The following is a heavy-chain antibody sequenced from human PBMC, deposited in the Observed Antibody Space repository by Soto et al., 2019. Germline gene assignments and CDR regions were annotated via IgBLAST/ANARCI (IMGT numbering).Heavy chain of an antibody. Sequence: TGGSLRLSCVASGFNFSNYDMSWVRQAPGKGLQWVSSISRSSIYIYYTDSLKGRVTISRDNAKNSLYLQMNSLRAEDTAVYYCTRGRGGNIAISWFDPWGHGTLVTVSS. CDR3: TRGRGGNIAISWFDP. CDR1: GFNFSNYD. J-gene: IGHJ5*02. D-gene: IGHD6-13*01. V-gene: IGHV3-21*06. CDR2: ISRSSIYI.